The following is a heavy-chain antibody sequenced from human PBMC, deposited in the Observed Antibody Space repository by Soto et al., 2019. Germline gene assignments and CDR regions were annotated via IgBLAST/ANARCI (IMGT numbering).Heavy chain of an antibody. Sequence: GGSLRLSCAASGFTFNRYSMTWVRPAPGKGLECVSSISDTGLSTYYSDSGKGRFTIHRDNSTHTPCLQMNSLRVWDKTQYYCAKRSYDASGVDHRSQRTPVPVSS. CDR3: AKRSYDASGVDH. J-gene: IGHJ1*01. D-gene: IGHD3-22*01. V-gene: IGHV3-23*01. CDR2: ISDTGLST. CDR1: GFTFNRYS.